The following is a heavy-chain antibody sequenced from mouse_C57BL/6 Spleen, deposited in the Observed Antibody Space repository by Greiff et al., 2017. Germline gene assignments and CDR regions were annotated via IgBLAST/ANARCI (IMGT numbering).Heavy chain of an antibody. CDR1: GYTFTSYW. CDR3: DNWGGPGVARDYAKGD. J-gene: IGHJ4*01. D-gene: IGHD1-1*01. V-gene: IGHV1-52*01. Sequence: QVQLQQPGAELVRPGSSVKLSCKASGYTFTSYWMHWVKQRPIQGLEWIGNIDPSDSETHYNQKFKDKATLTVDKSSSTAYMQLSSLTSEDSAVYSCDNWGGPGVARDYAKGDWGQRTAVTVSS. CDR2: IDPSDSET.